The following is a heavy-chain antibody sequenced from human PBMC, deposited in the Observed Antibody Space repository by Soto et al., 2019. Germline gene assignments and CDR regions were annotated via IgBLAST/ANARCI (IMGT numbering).Heavy chain of an antibody. Sequence: QVQLVESGGGVVQPGRYLRLSCAASGFTFSSYGMHWVRQAPGKGLEWVAVIWYDGSNKYYADSVKGRFTISRDNSKNTLYLQMNSLRAEDTAVYYCARCERAADHNSNYYYYYMDVWGKGTTVTVSS. CDR1: GFTFSSYG. D-gene: IGHD6-13*01. CDR3: ARCERAADHNSNYYYYYMDV. V-gene: IGHV3-33*01. J-gene: IGHJ6*03. CDR2: IWYDGSNK.